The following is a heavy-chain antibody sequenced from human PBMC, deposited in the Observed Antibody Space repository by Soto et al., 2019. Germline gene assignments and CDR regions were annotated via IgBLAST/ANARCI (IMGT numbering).Heavy chain of an antibody. Sequence: GESLKISCKGSGYSFTSYWISWVRQMPGKGLEWMGRIDPSDSYTNYSPSFQGHVTISADKSISTAYLQWSSLKASDTAMYYCATYSGYDSSFDYWGQGTLVTVS. CDR3: ATYSGYDSSFDY. D-gene: IGHD5-12*01. J-gene: IGHJ4*02. CDR2: IDPSDSYT. CDR1: GYSFTSYW. V-gene: IGHV5-10-1*01.